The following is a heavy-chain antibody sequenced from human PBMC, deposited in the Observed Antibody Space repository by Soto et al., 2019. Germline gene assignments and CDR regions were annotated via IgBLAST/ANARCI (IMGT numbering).Heavy chain of an antibody. CDR2: MNPNSGDT. Sequence: QVQLVQSGAEVKKPGASVKVSCKATGYTFTTYDINWVRQATGQGLEWMGWMNPNSGDTGYAQKFQGRVTMTRDTSISTAAMELSTLKSEDTAVYYCVRGLEWLRNYWGQGTLVTVSS. CDR3: VRGLEWLRNY. CDR1: GYTFTTYD. V-gene: IGHV1-8*01. J-gene: IGHJ4*02. D-gene: IGHD5-12*01.